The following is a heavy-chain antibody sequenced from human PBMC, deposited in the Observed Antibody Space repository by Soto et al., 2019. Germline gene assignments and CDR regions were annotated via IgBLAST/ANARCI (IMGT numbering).Heavy chain of an antibody. CDR1: GGSFSGHF. Sequence: SETLSLTCVVYGGSFSGHFWSWIRQPPGKGLEWIGEINHSGSANYNPSLKSRVTISVDTSKNQFSLKLTSVTAADTAVYYCAGWTVGIMIFGVPKDYWSQGTQVTVSS. CDR3: AGWTVGIMIFGVPKDY. J-gene: IGHJ4*02. CDR2: INHSGSA. D-gene: IGHD3-3*01. V-gene: IGHV4-34*01.